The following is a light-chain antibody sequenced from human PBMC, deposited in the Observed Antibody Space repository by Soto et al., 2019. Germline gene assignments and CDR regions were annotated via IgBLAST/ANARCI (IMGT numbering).Light chain of an antibody. Sequence: DILLTQSPATLSLSPGERATLSCRASQSFSGYLAWYQQKPGQAPRLLLYDASKKATGIPARFSGRGSGTDFTLTISSLEPEDFAVYYCQQRSNWPPVITFGQGTRLEIK. CDR2: DAS. CDR1: QSFSGY. J-gene: IGKJ5*01. CDR3: QQRSNWPPVIT. V-gene: IGKV3-11*01.